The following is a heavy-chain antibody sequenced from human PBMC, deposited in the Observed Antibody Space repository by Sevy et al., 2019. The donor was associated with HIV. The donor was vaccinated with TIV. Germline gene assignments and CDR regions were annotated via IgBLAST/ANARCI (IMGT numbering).Heavy chain of an antibody. J-gene: IGHJ6*04. V-gene: IGHV3-9*01. D-gene: IGHD3-3*01. CDR3: ARDISDVLRFSGLYV. Sequence: GGSLRLSCAASGFIFESYAMHWVRLAPGKGLEWVSGISWDSAGIAYADSVKGRFTISRDNAKDSLYLQMNNLRVDDTALYYCARDISDVLRFSGLYVWGKGTTVTVSS. CDR2: ISWDSAGI. CDR1: GFIFESYA.